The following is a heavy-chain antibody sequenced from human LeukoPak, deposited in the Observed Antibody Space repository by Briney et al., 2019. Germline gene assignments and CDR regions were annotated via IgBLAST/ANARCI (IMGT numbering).Heavy chain of an antibody. J-gene: IGHJ4*02. CDR1: GGSISSGGYY. CDR3: ARGVQGSFDY. D-gene: IGHD3-10*01. CDR2: IYHSGST. V-gene: IGHV4-30-2*01. Sequence: TSETLSLTCTVSGGSISSGGYYWSWIRQPPGKGLEWIGYIYHSGSTYYNPSLKSRVTISVDRSKNQFSLKLSSVTAADTAVYYCARGVQGSFDYWGQGTLVTVSS.